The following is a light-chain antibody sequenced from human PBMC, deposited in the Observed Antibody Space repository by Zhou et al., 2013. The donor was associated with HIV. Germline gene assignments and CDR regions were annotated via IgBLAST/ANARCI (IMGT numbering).Light chain of an antibody. CDR1: RTISPW. J-gene: IGKJ4*02. Sequence: DVQLTQSPPTLSASVGDKVTITCRASRTISPWLAWYQQKPGGAPKLLVYQSSTLESGVSSRFSGRGSGAEFHLSIVSLQPDDFATYYCQSYDDSSKTFGRGTRVEMK. CDR2: QSS. V-gene: IGKV1-5*03. CDR3: QSYDDSSKT.